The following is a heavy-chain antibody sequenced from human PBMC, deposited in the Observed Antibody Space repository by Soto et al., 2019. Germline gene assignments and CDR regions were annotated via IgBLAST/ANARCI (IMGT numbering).Heavy chain of an antibody. CDR3: GRGLYGDYALDG. J-gene: IGHJ4*02. Sequence: PGGSLRLSCAASGFTFSDHFIHWVRQAPGKGLEWVGRIRNKAHSYTTTYAASVKDRSTISRDDSKKSVYLQMNSLKSEDTAVYYCGRGLYGDYALDGWGQGTLVTVSS. D-gene: IGHD4-17*01. CDR2: IRNKAHSYTT. V-gene: IGHV3-72*01. CDR1: GFTFSDHF.